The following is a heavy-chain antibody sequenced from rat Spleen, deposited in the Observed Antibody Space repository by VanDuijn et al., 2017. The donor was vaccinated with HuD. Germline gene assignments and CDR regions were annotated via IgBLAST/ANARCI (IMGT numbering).Heavy chain of an antibody. J-gene: IGHJ2*01. CDR1: GFSLTSYS. V-gene: IGHV2-34*01. CDR3: VRDPGTLRTIWGYFDY. CDR2: VWYGGNT. D-gene: IGHD1-4*01. Sequence: QVQLKESGPGLVQPSATLSLTCTVSGFSLTSYSISWVRQPSGKGPEWMGRVWYGGNTAYNSALKSRLTISKDTSKSQVFLKMNSLQTEDTATYYCVRDPGTLRTIWGYFDYWGQGVMVTVSS.